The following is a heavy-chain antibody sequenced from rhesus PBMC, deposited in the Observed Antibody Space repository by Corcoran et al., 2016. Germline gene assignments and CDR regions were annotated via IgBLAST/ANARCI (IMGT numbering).Heavy chain of an antibody. J-gene: IGHJ4*01. CDR2: ISYDASNE. CDR3: ARSSVLQSCFDY. CDR1: GFSWSSVD. Sequence: LGESGGGWGQPGGAWRVPWPAPGFSWSSVDRLRGGRGRGWVAVISYDASNEDYADSVKDRFTISRDNSKSMLYLQLTNLQFEDTAVYYCARSSVLQSCFDYWGQGVLVTVSS. D-gene: IGHD3-3*01. V-gene: IGHV3-54*02.